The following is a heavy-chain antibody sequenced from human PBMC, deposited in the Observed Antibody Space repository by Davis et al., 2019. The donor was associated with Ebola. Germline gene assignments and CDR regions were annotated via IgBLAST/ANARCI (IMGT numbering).Heavy chain of an antibody. D-gene: IGHD5-12*01. V-gene: IGHV3-74*01. CDR1: GFTFSTYW. CDR3: ARDRGSGYNGAVDY. CDR2: INSDGSTT. J-gene: IGHJ4*02. Sequence: HTGGSLRLSCAASGFTFSTYWMHWVRQAPGKGLVWVSRINSDGSTTTYADSVKGRFTISRDNAKKSLYLQMNSLRAEDTAVYYCARDRGSGYNGAVDYWGQGTLVTVSS.